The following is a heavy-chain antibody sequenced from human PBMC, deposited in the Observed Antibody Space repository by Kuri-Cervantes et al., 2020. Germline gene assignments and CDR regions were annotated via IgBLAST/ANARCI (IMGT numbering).Heavy chain of an antibody. J-gene: IGHJ4*02. CDR1: GFTPSTYY. V-gene: IGHV3-21*06. Sequence: GGSLRLSCAASGFTPSTYYMDWVRQSPGKGLEWVSSISGGSTYTNYLDSVKGRFTISRDNAKNSVYLQMNSLRAEDTAVYYCARDEYCSGGSCYSGYWGQGTLVTVSS. CDR3: ARDEYCSGGSCYSGY. CDR2: ISGGSTYT. D-gene: IGHD2-15*01.